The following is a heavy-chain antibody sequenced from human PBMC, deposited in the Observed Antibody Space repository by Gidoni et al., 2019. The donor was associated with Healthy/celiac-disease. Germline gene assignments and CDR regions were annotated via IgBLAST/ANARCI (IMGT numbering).Heavy chain of an antibody. J-gene: IGHJ5*02. CDR1: GGTFSSYA. V-gene: IGHV1-69*06. D-gene: IGHD3-10*01. CDR2: IIPIFGTA. CDR3: ARLVIAMVRGVIINLGFDP. Sequence: QVQLVQSGAEVKKPGSSVKVSCKASGGTFSSYAISWVRQAPGQGLEWLGGIIPIFGTANYAQKFQGRVTITADKSTSTAYMELSSLRSEDTAVYYCARLVIAMVRGVIINLGFDPWGQGTLVTVSS.